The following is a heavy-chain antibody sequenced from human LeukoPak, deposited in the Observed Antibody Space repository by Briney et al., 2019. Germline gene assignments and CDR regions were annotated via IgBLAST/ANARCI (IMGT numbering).Heavy chain of an antibody. V-gene: IGHV4-59*01. D-gene: IGHD4-11*01. Sequence: SETLSLTCTVSGGSIRRDYWSWLRQPPGKGLEWVGYISYSGSTSYNPSLESRVTMSVDTSKNQVSLKVNSVTAADTAVFFCARARAYSNQGFYYYGMDVWGQGTTVTVSS. J-gene: IGHJ6*02. CDR3: ARARAYSNQGFYYYGMDV. CDR2: ISYSGST. CDR1: GGSIRRDY.